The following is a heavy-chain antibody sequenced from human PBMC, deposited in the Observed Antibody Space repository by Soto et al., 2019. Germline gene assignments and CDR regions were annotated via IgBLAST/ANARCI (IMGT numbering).Heavy chain of an antibody. CDR2: IGGGGIGS. CDR3: AKDPRLELRGVDS. J-gene: IGHJ4*02. Sequence: GGSLRLSCVASGYNFGSYAMMWVRQAPEKGLEWISTIGGGGIGSYYADSVKGRFTIPRDNSKNTLYLQMNSLRAEDTGVYYCAKDPRLELRGVDSWGQGTQVTVSS. CDR1: GYNFGSYA. V-gene: IGHV3-23*01. D-gene: IGHD1-7*01.